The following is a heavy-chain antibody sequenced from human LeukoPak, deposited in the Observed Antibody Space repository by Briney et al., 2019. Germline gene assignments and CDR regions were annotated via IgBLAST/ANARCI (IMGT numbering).Heavy chain of an antibody. V-gene: IGHV4-31*03. Sequence: SETLSLTCTVSGGSISRGGYYWSWIRQHPGKGLEWIGYIYYSGSTYYNPSLKSRVTISVDTSKNQFSLKLSSVTAADTAVYYCARAPYCSSTSCSYLFWFDPWGQGTLVTVSS. CDR2: IYYSGST. J-gene: IGHJ5*02. D-gene: IGHD2-2*01. CDR3: ARAPYCSSTSCSYLFWFDP. CDR1: GGSISRGGYY.